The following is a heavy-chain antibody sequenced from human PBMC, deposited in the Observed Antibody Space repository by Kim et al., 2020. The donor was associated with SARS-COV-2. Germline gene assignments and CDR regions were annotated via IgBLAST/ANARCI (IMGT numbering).Heavy chain of an antibody. D-gene: IGHD6-13*01. Sequence: SETLSLTCTVSGGSVSSYYWTWIRQTAGKGLEWIGHIYSSGSANYDPALKSRVTMSIDTSQNQFSLNLRSVTAADTPIYFCARDPNSSLDSWGQGTLVIV. J-gene: IGHJ4*02. CDR2: IYSSGSA. V-gene: IGHV4-4*07. CDR1: GGSVSSYY. CDR3: ARDPNSSLDS.